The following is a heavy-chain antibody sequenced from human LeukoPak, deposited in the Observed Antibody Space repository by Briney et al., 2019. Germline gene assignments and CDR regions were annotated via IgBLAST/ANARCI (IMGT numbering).Heavy chain of an antibody. Sequence: GGSLRLSCAASGFTFGNAWMSWVRQAPGKGLEWVGRIKSKTDGGTTDYAAPVKGRFTISRDDSKNTLYLQMNSLKTEDTAVYYCTTDGGIVVVPAAIRGPTLVDPWGQGTLVTVSS. V-gene: IGHV3-15*01. CDR3: TTDGGIVVVPAAIRGPTLVDP. CDR2: IKSKTDGGTT. J-gene: IGHJ5*02. D-gene: IGHD2-2*01. CDR1: GFTFGNAW.